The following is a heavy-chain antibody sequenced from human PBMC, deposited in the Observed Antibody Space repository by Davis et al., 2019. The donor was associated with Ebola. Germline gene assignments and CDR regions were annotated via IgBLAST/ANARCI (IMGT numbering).Heavy chain of an antibody. CDR2: LSHDESNK. CDR1: GFTLSNDA. Sequence: GESLKISCVASGFTLSNDAMSWVRQAPGKGLGWVALLSHDESNKYADSVKGRFTISRDNSKNTLYLEMNSLRAEDTAVYYCARADYSSSWYIYGMDVWGQGTTVTVSS. CDR3: ARADYSSSWYIYGMDV. V-gene: IGHV3-30*03. D-gene: IGHD6-13*01. J-gene: IGHJ6*02.